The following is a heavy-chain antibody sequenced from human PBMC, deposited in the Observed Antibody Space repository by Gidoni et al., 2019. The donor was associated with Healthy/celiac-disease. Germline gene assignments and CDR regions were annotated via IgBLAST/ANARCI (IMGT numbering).Heavy chain of an antibody. J-gene: IGHJ4*02. D-gene: IGHD6-19*01. CDR3: ARLQSVGSGWDY. CDR2: IYYSGST. V-gene: IGHV4-39*01. CDR1: GGSISSSSYY. Sequence: QLQLPESGPGLVKPSETLSLPCTVSGGSISSSSYYWGWIRQPPGKGLEWIGSIYYSGSTYYNPSLKSRVTISVDTSKNQFSLKLSSVTAADTAVYYCARLQSVGSGWDYWGQGTLVTVSS.